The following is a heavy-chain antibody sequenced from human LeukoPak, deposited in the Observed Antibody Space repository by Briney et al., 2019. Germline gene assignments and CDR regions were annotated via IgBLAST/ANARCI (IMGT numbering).Heavy chain of an antibody. V-gene: IGHV1-69*04. J-gene: IGHJ6*02. CDR3: ASRVVVTANYYYGMDV. CDR1: GGTFISYA. Sequence: SVKVSCKASGGTFISYAISGVRQAPGQGREWMGRIIPIIGIAHNAQKFQGRVTITADKSTSTAYMELSSLRSEDTAVYYCASRVVVTANYYYGMDVWGQGTKVTVSS. CDR2: IIPIIGIA. D-gene: IGHD2-21*02.